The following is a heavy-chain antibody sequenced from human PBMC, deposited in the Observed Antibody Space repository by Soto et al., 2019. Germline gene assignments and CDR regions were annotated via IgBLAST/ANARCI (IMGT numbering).Heavy chain of an antibody. CDR2: INHSGST. Sequence: SETLSLTCAVYGGSFSGYYWSWIRQPPGKGLEWIGEINHSGSTNYNPSLKSRVTISVDTSKNQFSLKLSSVTAADTAVYYCARGVMVVAANSRYYYYYMDVWGKGTTVTVSS. V-gene: IGHV4-34*01. D-gene: IGHD2-15*01. CDR3: ARGVMVVAANSRYYYYYMDV. J-gene: IGHJ6*03. CDR1: GGSFSGYY.